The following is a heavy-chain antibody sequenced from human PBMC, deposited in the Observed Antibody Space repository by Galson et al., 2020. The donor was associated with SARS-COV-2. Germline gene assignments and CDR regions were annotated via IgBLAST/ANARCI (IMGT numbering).Heavy chain of an antibody. CDR1: GGSFSAYF. J-gene: IGHJ4*02. CDR2: INHGGIT. V-gene: IGHV4-34*01. Sequence: SQTLSLTCAVYGGSFSAYFWTWIRQSPGKGLEWIGEINHGGITNYNPSLKSRVTISADTSKHQFSLKLSSVTAADTAVYYCARGGYDLNFDYWGQGTLVTVSS. CDR3: ARGGYDLNFDY. D-gene: IGHD5-12*01.